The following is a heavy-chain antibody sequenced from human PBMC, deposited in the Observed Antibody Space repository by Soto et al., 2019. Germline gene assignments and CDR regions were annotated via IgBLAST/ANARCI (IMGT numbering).Heavy chain of an antibody. D-gene: IGHD3-10*01. Sequence: QLQLQESGPGLVKPSETLSLTCTVSGGSISSSSYYWGWIRQPPGKGLEWIGSIYYSGSTYYNPSLKSRVTISVDTSKNQFSLKLSSVTAADTAVYYCASGKITMVRGVSDAFDIWGQGTMVTVSS. J-gene: IGHJ3*02. CDR3: ASGKITMVRGVSDAFDI. V-gene: IGHV4-39*01. CDR2: IYYSGST. CDR1: GGSISSSSYY.